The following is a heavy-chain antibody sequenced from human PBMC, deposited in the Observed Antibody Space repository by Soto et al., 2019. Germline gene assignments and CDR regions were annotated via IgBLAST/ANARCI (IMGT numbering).Heavy chain of an antibody. CDR3: ARLAKIVVVPADLRWFDS. J-gene: IGHJ5*01. CDR1: GFTFSSYS. CDR2: ISSSSSYI. V-gene: IGHV3-21*01. D-gene: IGHD2-2*01. Sequence: GGSVRLSCAASGFTFSSYSMNWVRQAPGKGLEWVSSISSSSSYIYYADSVKGRFTISRDNAKNSLYLQMNSLRAEDTAAYYCARLAKIVVVPADLRWFDSWGQGTLVPVAS.